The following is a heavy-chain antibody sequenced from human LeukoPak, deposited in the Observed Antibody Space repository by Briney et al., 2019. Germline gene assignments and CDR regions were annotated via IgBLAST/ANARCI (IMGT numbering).Heavy chain of an antibody. V-gene: IGHV5-51*01. Sequence: GESLQISCKGSGYSFTSYWIGWVRQLPGKGLEWMGIIYPGDSDTRYSPSFQGQVTISADKSISTAYLQWSSLKASDTAMYYCARLAVELLWFGELLSPPDYWGQGTLVTVSS. CDR3: ARLAVELLWFGELLSPPDY. J-gene: IGHJ4*02. D-gene: IGHD3-10*01. CDR1: GYSFTSYW. CDR2: IYPGDSDT.